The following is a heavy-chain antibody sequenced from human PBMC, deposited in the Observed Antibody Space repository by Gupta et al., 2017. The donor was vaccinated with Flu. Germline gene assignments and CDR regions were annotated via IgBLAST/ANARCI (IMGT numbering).Heavy chain of an antibody. V-gene: IGHV4-61*02. CDR3: ARDLLYCSGGSCYGV. J-gene: IGHJ4*02. CDR1: GGSISSGSYY. CDR2: IYTSGST. D-gene: IGHD2-15*01. Sequence: QVQLQESGPGLVKPSQTLSLPCTVSGGSISSGSYYWSWIRQPAGKGLEWIGRIYTSGSTNYNPSLKSRVTISVDTSKNQFSLKLSSVTAADTAVYYCARDLLYCSGGSCYGVWGQGTLVTVSS.